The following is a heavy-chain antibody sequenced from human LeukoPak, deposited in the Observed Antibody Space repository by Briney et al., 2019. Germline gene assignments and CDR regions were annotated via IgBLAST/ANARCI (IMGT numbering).Heavy chain of an antibody. D-gene: IGHD5-12*01. J-gene: IGHJ4*02. CDR1: GFTFDDYA. Sequence: GGPLRLSCAASGFTFDDYAMHWVRQAPGKGLEGVSLISWDGGSTYYADSVKGRFTISRDNTKNSLYLQMNSLRTEDTALYYCAKDMGYSGYDSFDFRGQGTLVTVSS. V-gene: IGHV3-43*02. CDR3: AKDMGYSGYDSFDF. CDR2: ISWDGGST.